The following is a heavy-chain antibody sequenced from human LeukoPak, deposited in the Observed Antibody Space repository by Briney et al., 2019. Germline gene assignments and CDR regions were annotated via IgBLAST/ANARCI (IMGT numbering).Heavy chain of an antibody. V-gene: IGHV3-9*01. D-gene: IGHD6-13*01. CDR3: AKGARKQQLVYSDY. CDR2: ISWNSASI. Sequence: GTSLRLSCAASGFSFDEYSMHWVRQPAGKGLEWVSGISWNSASIDYADSVKGRFTISRDNTRKSLYLQMNSLKPEDSAFYYCAKGARKQQLVYSDYWGQGTLVTVSS. CDR1: GFSFDEYS. J-gene: IGHJ4*02.